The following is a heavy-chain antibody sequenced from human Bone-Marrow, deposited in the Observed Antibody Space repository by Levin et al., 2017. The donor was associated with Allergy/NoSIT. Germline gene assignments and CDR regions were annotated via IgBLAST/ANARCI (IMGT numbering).Heavy chain of an antibody. Sequence: GGSLRLSCAASSFTFNNYAMHWVRQAPGKGLQWVSAISGSVGDTFYADSVKGRFTISRDDSKDTLFLQMDSLRAEDTAVYYCAKDRAGPGVSMILDSWGQGTLVTVSS. CDR2: ISGSVGDT. J-gene: IGHJ5*01. CDR3: AKDRAGPGVSMILDS. V-gene: IGHV3-23*01. D-gene: IGHD3-22*01. CDR1: SFTFNNYA.